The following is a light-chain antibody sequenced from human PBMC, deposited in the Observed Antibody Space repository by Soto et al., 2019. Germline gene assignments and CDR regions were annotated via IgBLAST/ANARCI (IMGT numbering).Light chain of an antibody. J-gene: IGLJ3*02. CDR2: EGS. Sequence: QSALTQPASVSGSPGQSITISCTGTSSDVGSYNFVSWYQQHPGKAPKLMIYEGSKRPSGVSNRFSGSKSGNTASLTISGLQAEDDADYYCCSYAGDSAWVFGGGTKLTVL. CDR1: SSDVGSYNF. CDR3: CSYAGDSAWV. V-gene: IGLV2-23*01.